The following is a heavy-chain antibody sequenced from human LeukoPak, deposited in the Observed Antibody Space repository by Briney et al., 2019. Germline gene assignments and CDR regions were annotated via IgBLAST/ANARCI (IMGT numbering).Heavy chain of an antibody. CDR3: ARVVGLTGYSSSWYSGYYYYMDV. D-gene: IGHD6-13*01. CDR2: IIPIFGTT. Sequence: ASVKVSCKASGGTFGSYAISWVRQAPGQGLEWMGGIIPIFGTTNYAQKFQDRVTITADKSTSTAYTELSSLRSEDTAVYYCARVVGLTGYSSSWYSGYYYYMDVWGKGTTVTVSS. CDR1: GGTFGSYA. V-gene: IGHV1-69*06. J-gene: IGHJ6*03.